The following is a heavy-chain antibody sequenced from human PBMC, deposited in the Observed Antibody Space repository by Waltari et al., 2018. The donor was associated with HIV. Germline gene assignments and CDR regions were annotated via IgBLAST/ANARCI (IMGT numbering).Heavy chain of an antibody. CDR3: AKEYYKDPTPFDY. Sequence: QVQLVESGGGVVQPGRSLRLSCAASGFTFSSYGMHWVRQAPGKGLEWVAVISYYGSNKYYADSVKGRFTISRDNSKNTLYLQMNSLRAEDTAVYYCAKEYYKDPTPFDYWGQGTLVTVSS. V-gene: IGHV3-30*18. CDR1: GFTFSSYG. D-gene: IGHD1-26*01. J-gene: IGHJ4*02. CDR2: ISYYGSNK.